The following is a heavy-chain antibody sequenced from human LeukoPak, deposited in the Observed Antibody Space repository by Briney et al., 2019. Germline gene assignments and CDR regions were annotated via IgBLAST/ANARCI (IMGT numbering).Heavy chain of an antibody. CDR2: MNPNSGNT. CDR1: GYTFTSCD. V-gene: IGHV1-8*01. CDR3: ARGLLAVDTAMAEFDY. J-gene: IGHJ4*02. D-gene: IGHD5-18*01. Sequence: GASVKVSCKASGYTFTSCDINWVRQATGQGLEWMGWMNPNSGNTGYAQKFQGRVTMTRNTSISTAYMELSSLRSEDTAVYYCARGLLAVDTAMAEFDYWGRGTLVTVSS.